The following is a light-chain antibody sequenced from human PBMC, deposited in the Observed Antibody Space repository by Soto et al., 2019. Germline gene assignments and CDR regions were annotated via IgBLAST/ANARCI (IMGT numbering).Light chain of an antibody. CDR1: QGISSA. V-gene: IGKV1D-13*01. J-gene: IGKJ2*01. Sequence: AIQLTQSPSSLSASVGDRVTITCRASQGISSALAWYQQKPGKAPKLLIYDASSLESGVPSRFSGSASGTDFTLTISSLQPEDFATYYCQQFNNYPPLYTFGQGTKLEIK. CDR3: QQFNNYPPLYT. CDR2: DAS.